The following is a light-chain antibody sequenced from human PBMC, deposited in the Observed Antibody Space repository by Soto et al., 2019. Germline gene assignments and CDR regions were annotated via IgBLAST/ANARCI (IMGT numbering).Light chain of an antibody. CDR3: GTWDNSLNAVI. V-gene: IGLV1-51*01. Sequence: QPVLTQPPSVSAAPGQKVSISCSGTNSNIGRNYVSWYQHLPGTTPRLLIYDNNKRPSGIPDRFSGSKSGTSATLGITGLQTGDEADFYCGTWDNSLNAVIFGGGTKLTVL. CDR1: NSNIGRNY. J-gene: IGLJ2*01. CDR2: DNN.